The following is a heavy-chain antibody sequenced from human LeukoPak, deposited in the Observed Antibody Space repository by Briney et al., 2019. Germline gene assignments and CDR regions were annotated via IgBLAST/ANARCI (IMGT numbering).Heavy chain of an antibody. CDR3: AREGSSSSWDY. D-gene: IGHD6-13*01. J-gene: IGHJ4*02. V-gene: IGHV4-59*01. CDR2: IYYSGST. CDR1: GGSISRYY. Sequence: SETLSITCTVSGGSISRYYWSWIRQPPGKGLEWIRYIYYSGSTNYIPSLKSRVTISVDTSKNQFSLKLSSVTAADTAVYYCAREGSSSSWDYWGQGTLVTVSS.